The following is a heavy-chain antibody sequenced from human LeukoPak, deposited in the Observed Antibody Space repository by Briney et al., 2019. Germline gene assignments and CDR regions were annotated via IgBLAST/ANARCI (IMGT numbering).Heavy chain of an antibody. CDR1: GFTFRSYW. CDR3: ARGASSAWYQNFDY. D-gene: IGHD6-19*01. J-gene: IGHJ4*02. CDR2: VNNDGSGT. Sequence: GGSLRLSCAASGFTFRSYWVHWVRQAPGKGLVWVSHVNNDGSGTSYADSVKGRFTISRDNAKNTVYLQMNSLRGEDTAVYYCARGASSAWYQNFDYWGQGTLVTVSS. V-gene: IGHV3-74*01.